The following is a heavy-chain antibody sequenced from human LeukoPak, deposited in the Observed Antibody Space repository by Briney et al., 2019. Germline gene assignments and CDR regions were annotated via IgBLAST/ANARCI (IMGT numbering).Heavy chain of an antibody. D-gene: IGHD4-17*01. Sequence: PSETLSLTCTVSGGSISSSSYYWGWIRQPPGKGLEWIGSIYYSGSTYYNPSLKSRVTISVDTSKNQFSLKLSSVTAADTAVYYCARVRADYGDGGGYWGQGTLVTVSS. CDR1: GGSISSSSYY. CDR2: IYYSGST. V-gene: IGHV4-39*01. CDR3: ARVRADYGDGGGY. J-gene: IGHJ4*02.